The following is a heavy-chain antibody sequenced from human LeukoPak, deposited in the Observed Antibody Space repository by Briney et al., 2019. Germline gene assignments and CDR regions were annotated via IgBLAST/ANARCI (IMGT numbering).Heavy chain of an antibody. CDR2: IYYSGST. D-gene: IGHD4-17*01. Sequence: SETLSLTCTVSGGSISSYYWSWIRQPPGKGLEWIGYIYYSGSTYYNPSLKSRVTISVDTSKNQFSLKLSSVTAADTAVYYCARDRGGDYDWYFDLWGRGTLVTVSS. CDR3: ARDRGGDYDWYFDL. CDR1: GGSISSYY. V-gene: IGHV4-59*12. J-gene: IGHJ2*01.